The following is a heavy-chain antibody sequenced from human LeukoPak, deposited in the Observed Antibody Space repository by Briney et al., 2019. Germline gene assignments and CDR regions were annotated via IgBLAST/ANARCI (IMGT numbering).Heavy chain of an antibody. J-gene: IGHJ5*02. CDR1: GGTVSSYV. CDR2: IIPIFGTA. CDR3: ARDIYGVSGNLHWFDP. D-gene: IGHD3-10*01. Sequence: SVKVSCKASGGTVSSYVISWVRQAPGQGLEWMGGIIPIFGTANYAQKFQGRVTITADDSTNTAYIELSSLRSEDTAVYYCARDIYGVSGNLHWFDPWGQGTLVTVSS. V-gene: IGHV1-69*13.